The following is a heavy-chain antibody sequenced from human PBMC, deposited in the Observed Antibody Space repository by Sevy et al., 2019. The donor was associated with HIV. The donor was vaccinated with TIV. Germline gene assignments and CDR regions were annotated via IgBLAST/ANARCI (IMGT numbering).Heavy chain of an antibody. D-gene: IGHD3-10*01. CDR1: GGSISSGSYY. CDR3: ARQIYSGSGDYRYFDL. CDR2: IYYAGNT. Sequence: SETLSLTCTVSGGSISSGSYYWAWIRQPPGKGLEWIGSIYYAGNTYDSPSLQSRVTISVETSKNQFSLKLGSVTAADTAVYHCARQIYSGSGDYRYFDLWGRGTLVTVSS. V-gene: IGHV4-39*01. J-gene: IGHJ2*01.